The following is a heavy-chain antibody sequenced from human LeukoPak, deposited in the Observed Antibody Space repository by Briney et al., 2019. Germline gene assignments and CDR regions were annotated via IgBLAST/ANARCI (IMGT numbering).Heavy chain of an antibody. CDR1: GFTFSSYA. Sequence: GGSLRLSCAASGFTFSSYAMSWVRQAPGKGLEWVSAVSGSGGSTYYADSVKGRFTISRDNSKNTLYLQMNSLRAEDTAVYYCARGVGSGSRLRAGDYWGQGTLVTVSS. V-gene: IGHV3-23*01. J-gene: IGHJ4*02. D-gene: IGHD1-26*01. CDR3: ARGVGSGSRLRAGDY. CDR2: VSGSGGST.